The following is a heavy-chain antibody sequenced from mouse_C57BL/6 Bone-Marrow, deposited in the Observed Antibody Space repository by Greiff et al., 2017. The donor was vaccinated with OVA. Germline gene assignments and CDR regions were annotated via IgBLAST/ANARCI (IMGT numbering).Heavy chain of an antibody. V-gene: IGHV5-17*01. Sequence: EVQLVESGGGLVKPGGSLKLSCAASGFTFSDYGMHWVRQAPEKGLEWVAYISSGSSTIYYADTVKVRFTISRDNAKNTLFLQMTSLRSEDTAMYYCAPIYYDYDVTYWGQGTLVTVSA. CDR3: APIYYDYDVTY. D-gene: IGHD2-4*01. CDR2: ISSGSSTI. CDR1: GFTFSDYG. J-gene: IGHJ3*01.